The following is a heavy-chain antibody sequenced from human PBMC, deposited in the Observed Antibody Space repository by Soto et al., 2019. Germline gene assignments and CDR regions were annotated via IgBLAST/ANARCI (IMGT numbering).Heavy chain of an antibody. D-gene: IGHD3-10*01. V-gene: IGHV4-34*01. Sequence: SETLSLTCAVYGGSFSGYYWSWIRQPPGKGLEWIGEINHSGSTNYNPSLKSRVTISVDTSKNQFSLKLSSVTAVDTAVYYCTYGSGHWWFDPWGQGTLVTVSS. CDR1: GGSFSGYY. CDR2: INHSGST. CDR3: TYGSGHWWFDP. J-gene: IGHJ5*02.